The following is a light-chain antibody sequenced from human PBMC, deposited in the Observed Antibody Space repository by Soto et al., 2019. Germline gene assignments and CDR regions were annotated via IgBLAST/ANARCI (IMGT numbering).Light chain of an antibody. J-gene: IGLJ2*01. CDR3: VSYTGSGILI. CDR1: SSNVGAYDY. V-gene: IGLV2-11*01. Sequence: QSALTQPRSVSGSPGQSVTISCTGTSSNVGAYDYVSWYQQHPGKAPKLMIYDVSQRPSGVPDRFSGSKSGNTASLTISGLQAEDEADYYCVSYTGSGILIFGGGTKVTDL. CDR2: DVS.